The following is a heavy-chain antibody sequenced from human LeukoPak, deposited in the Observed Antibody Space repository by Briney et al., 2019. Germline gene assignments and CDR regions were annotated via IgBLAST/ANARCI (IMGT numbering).Heavy chain of an antibody. V-gene: IGHV3-30-3*01. CDR2: MSYDGSNK. D-gene: IGHD2-2*01. Sequence: GGSLRLSCAASGFTFSSYAMHWVRQAPGKGLEWVAVMSYDGSNKYYADSVKGRFTISRDNSKNTLYLQMNSLRAEDTAVYYCARGDCSSTSCYVLNYWGQGTLVTVSS. CDR3: ARGDCSSTSCYVLNY. CDR1: GFTFSSYA. J-gene: IGHJ4*02.